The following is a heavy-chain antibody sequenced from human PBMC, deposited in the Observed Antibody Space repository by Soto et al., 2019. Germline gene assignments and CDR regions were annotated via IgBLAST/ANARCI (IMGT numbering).Heavy chain of an antibody. J-gene: IGHJ3*02. D-gene: IGHD5-18*01. CDR1: GGTFSSYP. Sequence: QVQLVQSGAEVKKPGSSVKVSCKTSGGTFSSYPISWLRQAPGQGLEWVGGVIPIFGTTNYAQNFQGRVTITADESTSTTYMDLSSLRSEDTAVYYCATDRVLAMDTPDAFDIWGQGTLVTVSS. CDR2: VIPIFGTT. V-gene: IGHV1-69*01. CDR3: ATDRVLAMDTPDAFDI.